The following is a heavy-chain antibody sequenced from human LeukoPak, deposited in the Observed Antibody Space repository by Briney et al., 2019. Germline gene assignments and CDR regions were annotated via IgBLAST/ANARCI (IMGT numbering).Heavy chain of an antibody. V-gene: IGHV4-38-2*02. D-gene: IGHD3-22*01. CDR2: INHSGST. J-gene: IGHJ6*03. CDR3: ARADSFGYMDV. CDR1: GYSISSGYY. Sequence: PSETLSLTCTVSGYSISSGYYWSWIRQPPGEGLGGIGEINHSGSTNDNPSLKSRDTRSVDTSKNQFSLKLSSVTAADTAVYYCARADSFGYMDVWGKGTTVTISS.